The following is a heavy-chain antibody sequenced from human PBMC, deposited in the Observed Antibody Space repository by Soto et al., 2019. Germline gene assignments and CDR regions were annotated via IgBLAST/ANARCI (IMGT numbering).Heavy chain of an antibody. CDR1: GFTFSNYW. V-gene: IGHV3-74*03. CDR3: ARGGLQHALDV. D-gene: IGHD6-13*01. Sequence: EVQLVESGGGLVQPGGSLRLSCAASGFTFSNYWMYWVRQAPGKGLVWVSRVNNDGTDTTHADSVKGRFTITRDNAENTLYLQMNSLRAEDTAVYYCARGGLQHALDVWGQGSTVSVSS. CDR2: VNNDGTDT. J-gene: IGHJ6*02.